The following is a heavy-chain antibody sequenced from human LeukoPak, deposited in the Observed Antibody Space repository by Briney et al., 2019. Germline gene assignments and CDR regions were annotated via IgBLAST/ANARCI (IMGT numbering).Heavy chain of an antibody. CDR1: GFTFSSYA. CDR3: AKGRDYDYFFDY. J-gene: IGHJ4*02. CDR2: ISGSGGST. D-gene: IGHD3-16*01. Sequence: GGSLRLSCAASGFTFSSYAMSWVRQAPRKGLEWVSAISGSGGSTYYADSVKGRFAISRDNSKNTLYLQMNSLRAEDTAVYYCAKGRDYDYFFDYWGQGNLVTVSS. V-gene: IGHV3-23*01.